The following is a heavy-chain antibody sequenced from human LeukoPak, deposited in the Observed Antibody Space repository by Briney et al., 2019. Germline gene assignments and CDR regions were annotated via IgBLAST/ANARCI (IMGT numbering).Heavy chain of an antibody. CDR1: GFTFSSYG. V-gene: IGHV3-30*02. D-gene: IGHD3-3*01. CDR3: ARGGSTIFGVVIPYMDV. Sequence: PGGSLRLSCAASGFTFSSYGMHWVRQAPGKGLEWVAFIRYDGSITYYADSVKGRFTISRDNAKNSLYLQMNSLRAEDTAVYYCARGGSTIFGVVIPYMDVWGKGTTVTVSS. CDR2: IRYDGSIT. J-gene: IGHJ6*03.